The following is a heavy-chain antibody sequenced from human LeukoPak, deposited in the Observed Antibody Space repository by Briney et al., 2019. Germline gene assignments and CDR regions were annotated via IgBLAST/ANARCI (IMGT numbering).Heavy chain of an antibody. Sequence: ASVKVSXKASGYTFTSYYMHWMRQAHGQGLEWIGIINPSGGSTSYAQKFQGRVTMTRDTSTSTVYMELSSLRSEDTAVYYCARVRGSSWPTYYFDYWGQGTLVTVSS. V-gene: IGHV1-46*01. J-gene: IGHJ4*02. D-gene: IGHD6-13*01. CDR1: GYTFTSYY. CDR3: ARVRGSSWPTYYFDY. CDR2: INPSGGST.